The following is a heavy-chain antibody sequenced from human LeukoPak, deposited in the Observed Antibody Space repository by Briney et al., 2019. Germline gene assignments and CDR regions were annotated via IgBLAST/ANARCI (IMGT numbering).Heavy chain of an antibody. V-gene: IGHV3-30*18. CDR1: GFTFSSYG. CDR2: ISCDGSNK. D-gene: IGHD3-22*01. J-gene: IGHJ4*02. CDR3: AKDIVYYYDSSEGY. Sequence: GGSLRLSCAASGFTFSSYGMHWVRQAPGKGLEWVAVISCDGSNKYYADSVKGRFTISRDNSKNTLYLQMNSLRAEDTAVYYCAKDIVYYYDSSEGYWGQGTLVTVSS.